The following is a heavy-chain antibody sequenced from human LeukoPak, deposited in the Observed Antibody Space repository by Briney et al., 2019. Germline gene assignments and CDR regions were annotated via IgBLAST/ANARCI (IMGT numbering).Heavy chain of an antibody. J-gene: IGHJ4*02. CDR2: ISSSSRYI. V-gene: IGHV3-21*01. Sequence: PGGTLRLSCAASGFIFSSYSMNWVRQAPGKGREWVSSISSSSRYIYYADSVKVRLTISRDNAKNSLYLQMNSLRAEETAVYYCAGRMVSSTGYEDYWGQGTLVTVAS. CDR1: GFIFSSYS. D-gene: IGHD2-2*01. CDR3: AGRMVSSTGYEDY.